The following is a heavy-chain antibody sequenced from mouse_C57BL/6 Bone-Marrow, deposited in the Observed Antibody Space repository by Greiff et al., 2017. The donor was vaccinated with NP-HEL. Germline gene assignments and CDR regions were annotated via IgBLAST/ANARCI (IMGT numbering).Heavy chain of an antibody. J-gene: IGHJ1*03. CDR2: IYPRRGNT. D-gene: IGHD2-4*01. Sequence: QVQLQQSGAELARPGASVKLSCKASGYTFTSYGISWVKQRTGQGLEWIGEIYPRRGNTYYNEKFKGKATLTADKSSSTAYMEHRSLTSEDSAVYFCARGAIYYDYDGYFDVWGTGTTVTVSS. CDR1: GYTFTSYG. V-gene: IGHV1-81*01. CDR3: ARGAIYYDYDGYFDV.